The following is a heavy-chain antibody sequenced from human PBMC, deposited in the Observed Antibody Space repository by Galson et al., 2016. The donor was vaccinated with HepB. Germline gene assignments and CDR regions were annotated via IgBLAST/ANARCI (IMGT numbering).Heavy chain of an antibody. V-gene: IGHV3-74*03. D-gene: IGHD3-22*01. CDR3: VKDQHDSSGYYLGVDY. Sequence: SLRLSCAASGLTFSSYWMNWVRQAPGKGLVWVSRINNDGSNTTYADSVKGRFTISRDNAKNPLYLQMNSLRAEDTAVYYCVKDQHDSSGYYLGVDYWGQGTLVTVSS. CDR2: INNDGSNT. CDR1: GLTFSSYW. J-gene: IGHJ4*02.